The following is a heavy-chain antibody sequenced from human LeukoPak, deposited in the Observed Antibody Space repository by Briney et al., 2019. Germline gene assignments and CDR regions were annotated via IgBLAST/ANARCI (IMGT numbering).Heavy chain of an antibody. CDR3: ARGQDRYYYMDV. D-gene: IGHD2-15*01. J-gene: IGHJ6*03. CDR2: INHSGST. Sequence: SETLSLTCAVYGGSFSGYYWSWIREPPGKGLEWIGEINHSGSTNYNPSLKSRVTISVDTSKYQFSLKLSSVTAADTAVYYFARGQDRYYYMDVWGKGTTVTVSS. V-gene: IGHV4-34*01. CDR1: GGSFSGYY.